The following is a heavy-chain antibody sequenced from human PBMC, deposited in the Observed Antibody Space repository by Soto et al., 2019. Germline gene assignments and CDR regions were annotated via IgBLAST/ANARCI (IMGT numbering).Heavy chain of an antibody. CDR2: IVVGSGNT. CDR1: GFTFTSSA. CDR3: AALYNWNDGAAFDI. Sequence: ASVKVSCKASGFTFTSSAVQWVRQARGQRLEWIGWIVVGSGNTNYAQKFQERVTITRDMSTSTAYMELSSLRSEDTAVYYCAALYNWNDGAAFDIWGQGTMVTV. D-gene: IGHD1-20*01. J-gene: IGHJ3*02. V-gene: IGHV1-58*01.